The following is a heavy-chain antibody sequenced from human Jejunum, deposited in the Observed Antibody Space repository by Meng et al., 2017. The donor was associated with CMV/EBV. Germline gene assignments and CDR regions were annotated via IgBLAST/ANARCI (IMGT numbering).Heavy chain of an antibody. D-gene: IGHD4/OR15-4a*01. CDR1: GFTVSSYY. Sequence: EVQLVESGXGLVQPGGSLILSCAASGFTVSSYYMTWVRQAPGKGLEWVSVIYSDGSTYYADSVKGRFTISRDNSRNTLYLQMNSLRAEDTAVYYCGRESGANSGIDYWGQGTLVTVSS. CDR3: GRESGANSGIDY. J-gene: IGHJ4*02. CDR2: IYSDGST. V-gene: IGHV3-66*01.